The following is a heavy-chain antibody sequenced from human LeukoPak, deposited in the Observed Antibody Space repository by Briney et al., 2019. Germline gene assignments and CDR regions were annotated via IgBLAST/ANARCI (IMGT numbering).Heavy chain of an antibody. V-gene: IGHV1-2*02. CDR2: INPDTGGT. D-gene: IGHD2-15*01. J-gene: IGHJ4*02. Sequence: GASVKVSCKASGYTFTGYYVHWVRQAPGQGLEWLGWINPDTGGTNYAQKFQGRVTMTRDTSITTAYMELNWLTSDDTAVYYCARAYCSGGNCQYFFDYWGQGTLVTVSS. CDR1: GYTFTGYY. CDR3: ARAYCSGGNCQYFFDY.